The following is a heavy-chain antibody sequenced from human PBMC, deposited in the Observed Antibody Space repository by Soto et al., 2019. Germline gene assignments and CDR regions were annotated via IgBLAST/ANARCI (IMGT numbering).Heavy chain of an antibody. J-gene: IGHJ4*02. V-gene: IGHV3-15*07. CDR1: GFTFTSAW. CDR2: IRSKSDGGTT. CDR3: TTERGY. Sequence: EVQLVEYGGGLVKPGGSLRLSCAASGFTFTSAWMHWVRQAPGKGLEWVGRIRSKSDGGTTDYAAPVKGRFTIPRDDSTNTLYLQMNSLNTEDTAVYFCTTERGYWGQGTLVIVSS.